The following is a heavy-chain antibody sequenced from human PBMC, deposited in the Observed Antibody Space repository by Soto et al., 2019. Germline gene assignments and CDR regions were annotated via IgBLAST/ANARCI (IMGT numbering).Heavy chain of an antibody. V-gene: IGHV3-23*01. CDR2: ISASGGST. Sequence: PGGSLRLSCVASGFSITSFAMSWVRQAPGKGLEWASAISASGGSTYADSVKGRFTISRDNSKNTLYLQMNSLRAEDTAVYYCAKDDLELAFDYWGQGTLVTVSS. CDR1: GFSITSFA. CDR3: AKDDLELAFDY. J-gene: IGHJ4*02. D-gene: IGHD1-7*01.